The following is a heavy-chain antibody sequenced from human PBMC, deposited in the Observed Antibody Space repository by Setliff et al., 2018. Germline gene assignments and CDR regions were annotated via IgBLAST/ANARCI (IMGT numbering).Heavy chain of an antibody. J-gene: IGHJ4*02. V-gene: IGHV4-34*01. Sequence: SETLSLTCAVYGGSFSGYYWSWIRQPPGKGLEWIGEINHSGNTNYNPSLKSRVTISVDTSKNQFSLKLSSLTAADTAVYYCARGLPYYDILTGYYRTPPDYWGKGTLVTVAS. D-gene: IGHD3-9*01. CDR3: ARGLPYYDILTGYYRTPPDY. CDR1: GGSFSGYY. CDR2: INHSGNT.